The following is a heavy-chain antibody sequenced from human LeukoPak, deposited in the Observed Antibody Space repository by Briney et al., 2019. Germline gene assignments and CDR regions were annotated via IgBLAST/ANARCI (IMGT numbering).Heavy chain of an antibody. CDR1: GFTFSSYS. CDR2: ISSNGGST. D-gene: IGHD5-12*01. V-gene: IGHV3-64*01. CDR3: ARDALVATAYYYYYYMDV. J-gene: IGHJ6*03. Sequence: PGGSLRLSCAASGFTFSSYSMNWVRQAPGKGLEYVSAISSNGGSTYYANSVKGRFTISRDNSKNTLYLQMGSLRAEDMAVYYCARDALVATAYYYYYYMDVWGKGTTVTVSS.